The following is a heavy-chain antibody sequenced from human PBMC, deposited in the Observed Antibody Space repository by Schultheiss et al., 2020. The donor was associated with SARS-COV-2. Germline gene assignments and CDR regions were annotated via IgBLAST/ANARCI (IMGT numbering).Heavy chain of an antibody. D-gene: IGHD3-10*01. V-gene: IGHV4-61*01. J-gene: IGHJ6*02. CDR1: GGSVSSGSYY. Sequence: SETLSLTCTVSGGSVSSGSYYWSWIRQPPGKGLEWIGYIYYSGSTYDNPSLKSRVTISVDTSKNQFSLKLSSVTAADTAVYYCARVISVDEWFGEFNYGMDVWGQGTTVTVSS. CDR2: IYYSGST. CDR3: ARVISVDEWFGEFNYGMDV.